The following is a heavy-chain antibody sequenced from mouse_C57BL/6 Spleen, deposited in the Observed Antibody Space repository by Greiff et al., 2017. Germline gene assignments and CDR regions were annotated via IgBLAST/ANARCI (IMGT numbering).Heavy chain of an antibody. V-gene: IGHV1-50*01. Sequence: QVQLQQPGAELVKPGASVKLSCKASGYTFTSYWMQWVKQRPGQGLEWIGEIDPSDSYTNYNQKFKGKATLTVATSSSTAYMQLSSLTSEDSAVYYCARSRSYYSNYVGAMDYWGQGTSVTVSS. CDR2: IDPSDSYT. CDR3: ARSRSYYSNYVGAMDY. CDR1: GYTFTSYW. J-gene: IGHJ4*01. D-gene: IGHD2-5*01.